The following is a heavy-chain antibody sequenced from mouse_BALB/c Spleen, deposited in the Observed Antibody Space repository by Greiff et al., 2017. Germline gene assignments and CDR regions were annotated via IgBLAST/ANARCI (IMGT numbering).Heavy chain of an antibody. CDR3: AGGDYETAWFAY. Sequence: EVKLQESGPELVKPGASVKVSCKASGYAFTSYNMYWVKQSHGKSLEWIGYIDPYNGGTSYNQKFKGKATLTVDKSSSTAYMHLNSLTSEDSAVYYCAGGDYETAWFAYWGQGTLVTVSA. CDR1: GYAFTSYN. V-gene: IGHV1S135*01. J-gene: IGHJ3*01. D-gene: IGHD2-4*01. CDR2: IDPYNGGT.